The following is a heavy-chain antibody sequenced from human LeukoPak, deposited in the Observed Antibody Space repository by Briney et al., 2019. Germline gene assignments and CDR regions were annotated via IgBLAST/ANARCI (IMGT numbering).Heavy chain of an antibody. CDR2: IKQDGSEK. J-gene: IGHJ4*02. V-gene: IGHV3-7*01. D-gene: IGHD4/OR15-4a*01. CDR3: ARDTLGEGEDANYAVYYFDY. CDR1: GFTFSSYW. Sequence: PGGSLRLSCAASGFTFSSYWMSWVRQAPGKGLEWVANIKQDGSEKYYVDSVKGRFTISRDNAKNSLYLQMNSLGAEDTAVYYCARDTLGEGEDANYAVYYFDYWGQGTVVTVSS.